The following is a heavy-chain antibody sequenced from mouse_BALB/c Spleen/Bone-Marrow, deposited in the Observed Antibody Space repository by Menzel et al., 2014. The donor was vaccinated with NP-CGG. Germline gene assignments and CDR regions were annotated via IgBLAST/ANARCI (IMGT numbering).Heavy chain of an antibody. CDR2: ISSGSSTI. V-gene: IGHV5-17*02. CDR3: ASSPYGYFDY. J-gene: IGHJ2*01. Sequence: EVNVVESGGGLVQPGGSRKLSCAASGFTFSSFGMHWVRRAPEKGLEWVAYISSGSSTIYYADTVKGRFTISRDNPKNTLFLQMTSLRSEDTAMYYCASSPYGYFDYWGQGTTLTVSS. CDR1: GFTFSSFG. D-gene: IGHD1-1*01.